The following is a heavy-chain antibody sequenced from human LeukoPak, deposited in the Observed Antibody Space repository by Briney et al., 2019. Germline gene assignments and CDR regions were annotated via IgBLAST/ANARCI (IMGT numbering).Heavy chain of an antibody. D-gene: IGHD6-19*01. CDR1: GYTFTGYY. Sequence: ASVKVSCKASGYTFTGYYMHWVRQAPGQGLEWMGWINPNSGGTNYAQKFQGRVTRTRDTSISTAYMELSRLRSDDTAVYYCARDGQWLVLAGPDYWGQGTLVTVSS. J-gene: IGHJ4*02. V-gene: IGHV1-2*02. CDR3: ARDGQWLVLAGPDY. CDR2: INPNSGGT.